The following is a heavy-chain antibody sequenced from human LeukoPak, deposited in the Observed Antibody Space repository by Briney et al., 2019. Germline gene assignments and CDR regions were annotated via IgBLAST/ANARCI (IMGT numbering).Heavy chain of an antibody. D-gene: IGHD3-22*01. J-gene: IGHJ4*02. V-gene: IGHV1-18*01. Sequence: ASVKVSCKASGYTFTSYDINWVRQAPGQGLEWMGWISAYNGNTNYAQKLQGRVTMTTDTSTSTAYMELRSLRSDDTAVYYCARNYYDSSGYYQGKVDYWGQGTLVTVSS. CDR1: GYTFTSYD. CDR2: ISAYNGNT. CDR3: ARNYYDSSGYYQGKVDY.